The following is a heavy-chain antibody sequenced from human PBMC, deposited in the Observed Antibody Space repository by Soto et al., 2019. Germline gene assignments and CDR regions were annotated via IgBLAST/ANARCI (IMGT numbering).Heavy chain of an antibody. Sequence: QVQLVESGGGVVQPGRSLRLSCEASGFTLSGYGMHWVRQAPGKGLDWVALISYDGSNKYYGDSVKGRFSISRDNPKNTLYWQMNSLRAEDTAVYYCAKDSGGYLYGARGVDYWGQGTLVTVSS. CDR1: GFTLSGYG. CDR3: AKDSGGYLYGARGVDY. V-gene: IGHV3-30*18. J-gene: IGHJ4*02. D-gene: IGHD5-18*01. CDR2: ISYDGSNK.